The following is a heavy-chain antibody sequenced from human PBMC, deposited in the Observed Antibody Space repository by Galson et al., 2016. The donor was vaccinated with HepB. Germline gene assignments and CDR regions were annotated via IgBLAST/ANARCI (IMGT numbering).Heavy chain of an antibody. CDR2: ISSSSSYI. V-gene: IGHV3-21*03. Sequence: SLRLSCAASGFTFSSYSINWVRQAPGKGLEWVSSISSSSSYIYYAASVKGRFTISRDNAKNSLYLQMNSLRAEDTAVYYCASHYDILTGYFYGYYFDYWGQGTLVTVSS. CDR1: GFTFSSYS. J-gene: IGHJ4*02. D-gene: IGHD3-9*01. CDR3: ASHYDILTGYFYGYYFDY.